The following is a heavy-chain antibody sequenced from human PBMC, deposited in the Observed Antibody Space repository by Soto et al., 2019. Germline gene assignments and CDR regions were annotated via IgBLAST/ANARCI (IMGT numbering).Heavy chain of an antibody. CDR1: GFTFSSYA. CDR2: ISYDGSNK. V-gene: IGHV3-30-3*01. CDR3: ARDKGDYGDYVN. J-gene: IGHJ4*02. D-gene: IGHD4-17*01. Sequence: QVQLVESGGGVVQPGRSLRLSCAASGFTFSSYAMHWVRQAPGKGLEWVAVISYDGSNKYYADSVKGRFTISRDNSKNTLYLQMNSLRAEDTAVYYCARDKGDYGDYVNWGQGTLVTVSS.